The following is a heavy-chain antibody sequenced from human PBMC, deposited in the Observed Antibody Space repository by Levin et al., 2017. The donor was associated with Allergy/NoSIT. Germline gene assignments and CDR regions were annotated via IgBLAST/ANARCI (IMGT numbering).Heavy chain of an antibody. CDR2: ISGSGGST. V-gene: IGHV3-23*01. CDR3: AKDLDIVVVVAATVDY. D-gene: IGHD2-15*01. CDR1: GFTFSSYA. Sequence: GGSLRLSCAASGFTFSSYAMSWVRQAPGKGLEWVSAISGSGGSTYYADSVKGRFTISRDNSKNTLYLQMNSLRAEDTAVYYCAKDLDIVVVVAATVDYWGQGTLVTVSS. J-gene: IGHJ4*02.